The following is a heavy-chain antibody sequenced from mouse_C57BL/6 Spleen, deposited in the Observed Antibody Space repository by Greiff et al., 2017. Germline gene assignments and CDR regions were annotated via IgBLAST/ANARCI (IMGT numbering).Heavy chain of an antibody. Sequence: QVHVKQSGAELAKPGASVKLSCKASGYTFTSYWMHWVKQRPGQGLEWIGYINPSSGYTKYNQKFKDKATLTADKSSSTAYMQLSSLTYEDSAVYYCARSEVVDYYAMDYWGQGTSVTVSS. D-gene: IGHD1-1*01. CDR1: GYTFTSYW. CDR2: INPSSGYT. CDR3: ARSEVVDYYAMDY. J-gene: IGHJ4*01. V-gene: IGHV1-7*01.